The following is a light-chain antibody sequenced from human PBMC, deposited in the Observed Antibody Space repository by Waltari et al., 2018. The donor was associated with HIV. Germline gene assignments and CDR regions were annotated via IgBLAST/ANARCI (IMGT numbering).Light chain of an antibody. J-gene: IGLJ1*01. Sequence: QSVLTQPPSVSGAPGQRVTISCTGSSSNIGAGYHVHWYQQLPGTAPKLLIYGNCNRPSGVPDRFSGAKSGTSSSLAITVLQAQDEADYYCQSHDSSLSGYVFGTGTKVTVL. CDR1: SSNIGAGYH. V-gene: IGLV1-40*01. CDR2: GNC. CDR3: QSHDSSLSGYV.